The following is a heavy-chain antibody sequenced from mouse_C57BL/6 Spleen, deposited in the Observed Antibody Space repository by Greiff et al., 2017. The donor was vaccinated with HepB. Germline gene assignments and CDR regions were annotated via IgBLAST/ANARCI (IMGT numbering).Heavy chain of an antibody. V-gene: IGHV1-82*01. CDR3: ARRDYEAMDY. J-gene: IGHJ4*01. Sequence: VQLQQSGPELVKPGASVKISCKASGYAFSSSWMNWVKQRPGKGLEWIGRMYPGDGDTNYNGKFKGKATLTADKSSSTAYMQLSSLTSEDSAVYFCARRDYEAMDYWGQGTSVTVSS. D-gene: IGHD1-1*01. CDR2: MYPGDGDT. CDR1: GYAFSSSW.